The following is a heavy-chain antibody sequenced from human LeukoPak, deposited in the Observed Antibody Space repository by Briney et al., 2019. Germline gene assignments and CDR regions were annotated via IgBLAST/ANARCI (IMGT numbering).Heavy chain of an antibody. CDR3: ARVTYYYDSSGYYYVGHFDY. J-gene: IGHJ4*02. D-gene: IGHD3-22*01. Sequence: ASVKVSCKASGYTFTSYGISWVRQAPGQGLEWMGWISAYNGNTNYAQKLQGRVTMTTDTSTSTAHMELRSLRSDDTAVYYCARVTYYYDSSGYYYVGHFDYWGQGTLVTVSS. CDR1: GYTFTSYG. CDR2: ISAYNGNT. V-gene: IGHV1-18*01.